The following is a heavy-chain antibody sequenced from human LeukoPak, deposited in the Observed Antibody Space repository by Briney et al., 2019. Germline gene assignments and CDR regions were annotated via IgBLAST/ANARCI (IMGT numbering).Heavy chain of an antibody. CDR2: NYPGDSHI. J-gene: IGHJ4*01. V-gene: IGHV5-51*01. D-gene: IGHD2-15*01. CDR1: GYSFTTYW. Sequence: GESLKISCQGSGYSFTTYWIAWVRQIPGRGLEGMGINYPGDSHIRYSPSFEGQVTISADKSIGTAYLQWSSLKASDTAMYYCARLAFSYCSGGACSRFDYWGHGTLVTVSS. CDR3: ARLAFSYCSGGACSRFDY.